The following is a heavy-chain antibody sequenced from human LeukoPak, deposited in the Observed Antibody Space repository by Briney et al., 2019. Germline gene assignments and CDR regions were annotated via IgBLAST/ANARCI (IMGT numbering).Heavy chain of an antibody. Sequence: GGSLRLSCAASGFTVSNNFMYWVRQAPGKGLEWVSAISGSGGSTYYADSVKGRFTISRDNSKNTLYLQMNSLRAEDTAVYYCAKDRNSVGSSYNYWGQGTLVTVSS. CDR1: GFTVSNNF. V-gene: IGHV3-23*01. D-gene: IGHD6-6*01. CDR3: AKDRNSVGSSYNY. J-gene: IGHJ4*02. CDR2: ISGSGGST.